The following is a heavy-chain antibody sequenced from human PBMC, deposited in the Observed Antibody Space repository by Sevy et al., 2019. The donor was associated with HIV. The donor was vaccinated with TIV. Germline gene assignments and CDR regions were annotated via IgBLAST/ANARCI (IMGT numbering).Heavy chain of an antibody. CDR3: AKARGIAAAGINSVCFDY. CDR2: ISGSGGST. CDR1: GFTFSSYA. J-gene: IGHJ4*02. Sequence: WGSLRLSCAASGFTFSSYAMSWVRQAPGKGLEWVSTISGSGGSTYYADSVKGRFTISRDNSKNTLYLQMNSLRAEDTAVYYCAKARGIAAAGINSVCFDYWGQGTLVTVSS. D-gene: IGHD6-13*01. V-gene: IGHV3-23*01.